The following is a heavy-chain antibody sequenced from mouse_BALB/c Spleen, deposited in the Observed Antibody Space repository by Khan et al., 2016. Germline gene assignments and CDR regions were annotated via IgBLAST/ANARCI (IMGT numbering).Heavy chain of an antibody. CDR2: IDPYNGGT. D-gene: IGHD1-1*01. Sequence: EVELVESGPELVKPGASVKVSCKASGYAFTSYNMYWVKQSHGKSLEWIGYIDPYNGGTSYNQKFKGKATLTVDTSSSTAYMHLNSLTSEDSAVYYCAREGITTVVAKGLDYWGQGTTLTVSS. CDR3: AREGITTVVAKGLDY. V-gene: IGHV1S135*01. CDR1: GYAFTSYN. J-gene: IGHJ2*01.